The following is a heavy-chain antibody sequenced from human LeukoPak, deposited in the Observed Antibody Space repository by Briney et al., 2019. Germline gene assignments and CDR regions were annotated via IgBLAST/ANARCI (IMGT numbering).Heavy chain of an antibody. CDR1: GFTFSTYA. CDR2: IKQDGSEK. D-gene: IGHD3-9*01. J-gene: IGHJ4*02. Sequence: GGSLRLSCAASGFTFSTYAMNWVRQAPGKGLEWVANIKQDGSEKNYVDSVKGRFTISRDNAKNSLYLQMNNLRVEDTAMYYCAGGTGFIIKDWGQGTLVTVSS. CDR3: AGGTGFIIKD. V-gene: IGHV3-7*03.